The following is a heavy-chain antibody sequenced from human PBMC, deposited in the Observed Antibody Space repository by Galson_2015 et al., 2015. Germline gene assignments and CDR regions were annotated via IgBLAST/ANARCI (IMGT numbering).Heavy chain of an antibody. V-gene: IGHV1-3*01. D-gene: IGHD2-2*01. CDR2: INAGNGNT. Sequence: SCKASGYTFTSYAMHWVRQAPGQRLEWMGWINAGNGNTKYSQKFQGRVTITRNTSISTAYMELSSLRSEDTAVYYCARTRVVPAASYYYMDVWGKGTTVTVSS. J-gene: IGHJ6*03. CDR1: GYTFTSYA. CDR3: ARTRVVPAASYYYMDV.